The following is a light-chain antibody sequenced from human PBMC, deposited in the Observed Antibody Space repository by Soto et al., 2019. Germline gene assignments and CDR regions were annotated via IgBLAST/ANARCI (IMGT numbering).Light chain of an antibody. CDR3: QQYNNWPRT. CDR1: QSVNTN. J-gene: IGKJ1*01. CDR2: GAS. V-gene: IGKV3-15*01. Sequence: EIVMTQSPATLSVSPGQRVTLFCRASQSVNTNFAWYQQKPGQAPRLLIYGASTRATGIPARFSGSGSGTEFTLTISSLQSEDFAVYYCQQYNNWPRTFGQGTKVDIK.